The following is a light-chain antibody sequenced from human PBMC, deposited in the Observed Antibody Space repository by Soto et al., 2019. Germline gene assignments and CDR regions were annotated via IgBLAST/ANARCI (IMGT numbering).Light chain of an antibody. Sequence: PQFPSTPSLSPGERGTPACWASQTITGTYLAWYQQKPGQAPRLLIHGASTRATGIPDRFSGGGTGTEFTLTISSLQSEDFAVYYCQQYKNWRTFGQGTKVDI. CDR3: QQYKNWRT. V-gene: IGKV3D-15*01. J-gene: IGKJ1*01. CDR1: QTITGTY. CDR2: GAS.